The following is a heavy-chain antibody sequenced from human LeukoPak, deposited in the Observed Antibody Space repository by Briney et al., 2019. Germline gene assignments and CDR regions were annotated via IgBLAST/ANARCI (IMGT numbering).Heavy chain of an antibody. Sequence: GASVKVSCKASGYRFISNYIQWVRQAPGLGPEWMGWMHPGNGNTRYAEKFQGRGTMTRDTSINTAYMDLNSLRSDDTAVYYCAREGSYCVGGDCYSFDFWGQGTLITVSS. CDR3: AREGSYCVGGDCYSFDF. CDR1: GYRFISNY. V-gene: IGHV1-2*02. J-gene: IGHJ4*02. D-gene: IGHD2-21*02. CDR2: MHPGNGNT.